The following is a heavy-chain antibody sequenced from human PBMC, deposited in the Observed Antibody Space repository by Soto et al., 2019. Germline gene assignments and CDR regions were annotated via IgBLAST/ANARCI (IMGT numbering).Heavy chain of an antibody. CDR3: ARQALSHYYDSSGYSPYYFDY. J-gene: IGHJ4*02. V-gene: IGHV4-31*03. CDR2: ISYSGST. Sequence: QVQLQESGPGLVKPSQTLSLTCTVSGGSISSGGYYWSWIRQHPVKGLEWIGYISYSGSTYYNPSLQSRVTISVDTSKNQFSLKLSSVTAADTAVYYCARQALSHYYDSSGYSPYYFDYWGQGTLVTVSS. CDR1: GGSISSGGYY. D-gene: IGHD3-22*01.